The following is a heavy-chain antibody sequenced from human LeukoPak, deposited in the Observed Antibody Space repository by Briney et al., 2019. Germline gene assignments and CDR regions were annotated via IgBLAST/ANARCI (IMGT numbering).Heavy chain of an antibody. V-gene: IGHV3-23*01. CDR3: AKDMRWGRLAGTDGFDY. J-gene: IGHJ4*02. CDR2: ILGRGANT. Sequence: GRSLRLSRAASGFTFTTYAMNWVRQAPGKGLEWVASILGRGANTYYEDTLKGQFPISRDNAKNTLYLQIKSLRAEDTAIYYGAKDMRWGRLAGTDGFDYWGQGALVTVSS. CDR1: GFTFTTYA. D-gene: IGHD6-13*01.